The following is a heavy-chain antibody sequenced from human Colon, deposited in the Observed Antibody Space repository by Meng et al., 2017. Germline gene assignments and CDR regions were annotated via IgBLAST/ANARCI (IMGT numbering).Heavy chain of an antibody. CDR3: ASLSPPVTEKWIDP. CDR2: ISGDGGSV. V-gene: IGHV3-74*01. Sequence: GESLKISCAASGFSLSDYWMNWVRQVPGKGLEWVSSISGDGGSVSYADSVRGRFTISRDISKNTLYLQMNDLRADDTAVYYCASLSPPVTEKWIDPWGQGTLVTVSS. CDR1: GFSLSDYW. D-gene: IGHD4-17*01. J-gene: IGHJ5*02.